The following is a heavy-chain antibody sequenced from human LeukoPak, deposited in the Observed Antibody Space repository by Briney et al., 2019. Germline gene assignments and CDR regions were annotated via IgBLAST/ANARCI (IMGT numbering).Heavy chain of an antibody. CDR3: ARAPATVYTPDY. CDR2: IYYSGST. Sequence: SETLSLTCTVSGGSISSSSYYWGWIRQPPGKGLEWIGSIYYSGSTYYNPSLKSRVTISVDTSKNQFSLKLSSVTAADTAVYYCARAPATVYTPDYWGQGTLVTVSS. CDR1: GGSISSSSYY. V-gene: IGHV4-39*01. J-gene: IGHJ4*02. D-gene: IGHD4-17*01.